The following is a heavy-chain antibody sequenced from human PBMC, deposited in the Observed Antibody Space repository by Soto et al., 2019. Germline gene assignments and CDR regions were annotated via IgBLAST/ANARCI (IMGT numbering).Heavy chain of an antibody. CDR3: ARVPDYGGNYCYH. V-gene: IGHV3-30-3*01. CDR2: ISYDGSNK. D-gene: IGHD4-17*01. CDR1: GFTFSSYA. Sequence: QVQLVESGGGVVQPGRSLRLSCAASGFTFSSYAMHWVRQDPGKGLEWVAVISYDGSNKYYADSVKGRFTISRDNSKNTLYMQMNSLVADYNALYYCARVPDYGGNYCYHWGQGTLVNVSS. J-gene: IGHJ4*02.